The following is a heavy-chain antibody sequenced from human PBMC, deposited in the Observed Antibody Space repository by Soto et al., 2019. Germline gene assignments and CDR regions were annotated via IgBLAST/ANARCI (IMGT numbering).Heavy chain of an antibody. J-gene: IGHJ6*02. V-gene: IGHV3-43*01. CDR3: AKDITSIEYYYYCGMDV. Sequence: EVQLVESGGVVVQPGGSLRLSCAASGFTFDDYTMHWVRQAPGKGLEWVSLISWDGGSTYYADSVKGRFTISRDNSKNSLYLQMNSLRTEATALYYCAKDITSIEYYYYCGMDVWGQGTTVTVSS. D-gene: IGHD2-2*01. CDR2: ISWDGGST. CDR1: GFTFDDYT.